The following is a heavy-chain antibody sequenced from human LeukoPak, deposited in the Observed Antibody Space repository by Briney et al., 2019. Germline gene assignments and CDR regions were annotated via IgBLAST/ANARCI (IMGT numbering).Heavy chain of an antibody. Sequence: PWGSLRLSCAASGVTLSTYAMSWARQAPGKGLEWVSAISGSGGSTYYADSVKGRFTISRDNSKNTLYLQMNSLRAEDTAVYYCAKSQVIVVVSRFDYWGQGTLATVSS. V-gene: IGHV3-23*01. CDR2: ISGSGGST. CDR1: GVTLSTYA. CDR3: AKSQVIVVVSRFDY. D-gene: IGHD3-22*01. J-gene: IGHJ4*02.